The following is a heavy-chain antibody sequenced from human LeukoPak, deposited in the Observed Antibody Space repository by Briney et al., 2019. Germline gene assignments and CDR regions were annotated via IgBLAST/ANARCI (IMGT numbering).Heavy chain of an antibody. CDR2: IYHSGST. V-gene: IGHV4-38-2*02. D-gene: IGHD1-26*01. CDR1: GYSISSGYY. CDR3: ARDGTNDAFDI. J-gene: IGHJ3*02. Sequence: SETLSLTCTVSGYSISSGYYWGWIRQPPGEGLEWIGSIYHSGSTYYNPSLKSRVTISVDTSKNQFSLKLSSVTAADTAVYYCARDGTNDAFDIWGQGTMVTVSS.